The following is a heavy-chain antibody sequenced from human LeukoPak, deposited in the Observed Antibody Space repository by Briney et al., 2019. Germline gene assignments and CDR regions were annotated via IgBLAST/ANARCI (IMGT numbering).Heavy chain of an antibody. CDR3: ARDPSGTYYPRVSGALDI. CDR1: GFTFCSYS. CDR2: ISSISSYI. D-gene: IGHD1-26*01. V-gene: IGHV3-21*01. J-gene: IGHJ3*02. Sequence: GGSLRLSCAASGFTFCSYSMNWVRQAPGKGLEWVSSISSISSYIYYADSVKGRFTVSRDNAKNSLYLQMDSLRAEDTAVYYCARDPSGTYYPRVSGALDIWGQGTMVTVSS.